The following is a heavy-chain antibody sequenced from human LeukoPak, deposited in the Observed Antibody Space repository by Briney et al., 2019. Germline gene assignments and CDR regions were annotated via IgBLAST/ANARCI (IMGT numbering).Heavy chain of an antibody. CDR2: IGGSGSTI. D-gene: IGHD2-15*01. V-gene: IGHV3-48*03. Sequence: PGGSLRLSRVASGFTLSGYEMNWVRQAPGKGLEWVSYIGGSGSTIHYAESVKGRFTVSRDNDKNSLYLQMNSLRAEDTAVYYCARDMGYCSGGSWYGRRYFDYWGPGTLVTVFS. CDR1: GFTLSGYE. J-gene: IGHJ4*02. CDR3: ARDMGYCSGGSWYGRRYFDY.